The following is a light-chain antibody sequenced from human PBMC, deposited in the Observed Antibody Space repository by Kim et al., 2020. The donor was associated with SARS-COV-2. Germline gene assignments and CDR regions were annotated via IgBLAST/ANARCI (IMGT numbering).Light chain of an antibody. J-gene: IGKJ1*01. CDR2: GAS. V-gene: IGKV3-15*01. CDR3: QQYNNWPPWT. CDR1: QSVSSN. Sequence: VSPGERATLSCRASQSVSSNLAWYQQKPGQAPRLLIYGASTRATGIPARFSGSGSGTEFTLTISSLQSEDFAVYYCQQYNNWPPWTFGQGTKLEIK.